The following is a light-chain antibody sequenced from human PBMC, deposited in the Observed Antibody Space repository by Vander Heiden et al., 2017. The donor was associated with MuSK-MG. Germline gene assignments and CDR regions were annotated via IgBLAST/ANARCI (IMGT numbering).Light chain of an antibody. CDR1: SRNIGGYDY. CDR3: ASYTTTSALYV. V-gene: IGLV2-14*01. Sequence: QSVLTQPASVSGSPGQSITISCSGTSRNIGGYDYVSWYHQSPGKAPKLIIYDVSNRPSGVSDRFSGSKSGNTASLTISGLHVDDEADYYCASYTTTSALYVFGSGTKVTVL. CDR2: DVS. J-gene: IGLJ1*01.